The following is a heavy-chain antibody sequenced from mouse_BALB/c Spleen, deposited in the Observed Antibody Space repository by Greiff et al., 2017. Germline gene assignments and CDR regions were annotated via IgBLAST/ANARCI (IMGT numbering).Heavy chain of an antibody. CDR1: GFNIKDYY. Sequence: VQLQQSGAELVRSGASVKLSCTASGFNIKDYYMHWVKQRPEQGLEWIGWIDPENGDTEYAPKFQGKATMTADTSSNTAYLQLSSLTSEDTAVYYCAGGFGGSAFDYWGQGTTLTVSS. D-gene: IGHD1-1*01. J-gene: IGHJ2*01. CDR2: IDPENGDT. CDR3: AGGFGGSAFDY. V-gene: IGHV14-4*02.